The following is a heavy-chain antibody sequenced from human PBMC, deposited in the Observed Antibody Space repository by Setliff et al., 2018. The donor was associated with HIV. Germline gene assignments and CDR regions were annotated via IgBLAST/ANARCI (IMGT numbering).Heavy chain of an antibody. CDR3: ATGEMATTRGWYFDS. J-gene: IGHJ4*02. V-gene: IGHV1-69*13. Sequence: GASVKVSCKASGGTFSTSALSWVRQAPGQGLEWMGGIIPILGTPKYAQKFQGRVTITADESTSTAYMGLSSLRSEDTAVYYCATGEMATTRGWYFDSWGQGTLVTVSS. D-gene: IGHD1-1*01. CDR1: GGTFSTSA. CDR2: IIPILGTP.